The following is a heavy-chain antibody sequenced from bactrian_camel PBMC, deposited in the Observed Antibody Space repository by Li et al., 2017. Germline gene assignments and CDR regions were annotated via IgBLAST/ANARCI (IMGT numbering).Heavy chain of an antibody. Sequence: VQLVESGGGSVQPGGSLRLSCATSGRTYSTFCMGWFRQGLGKEREGVAGIDADGTTTYADSVKGRFTISQDLKKTLYLQMNNLEPEDTAMYYCAGDWTPACSWGVVARFGYWGQGTQVTVS. CDR3: AGDWTPACSWGVVARFGY. V-gene: IGHV3S53*01. CDR2: IDADGTT. D-gene: IGHD7*01. CDR1: GRTYSTFC. J-gene: IGHJ6*01.